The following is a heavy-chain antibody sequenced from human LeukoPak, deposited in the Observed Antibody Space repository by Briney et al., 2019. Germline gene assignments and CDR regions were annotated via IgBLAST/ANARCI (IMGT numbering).Heavy chain of an antibody. CDR1: GGSISSYY. Sequence: SETLSLTCTVSGGSISSYYWSWIRQPPGKGLEGIGYIYYSGSTNYNPSLKSRVTISVDTSKNQFSLKLSSVTAADTAVYYCARLNDYYGSGSVDYWGQGTLVTVSS. CDR3: ARLNDYYGSGSVDY. D-gene: IGHD3-10*01. J-gene: IGHJ4*02. V-gene: IGHV4-59*08. CDR2: IYYSGST.